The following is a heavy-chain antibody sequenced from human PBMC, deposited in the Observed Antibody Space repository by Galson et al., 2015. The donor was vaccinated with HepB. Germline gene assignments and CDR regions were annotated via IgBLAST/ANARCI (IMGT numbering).Heavy chain of an antibody. V-gene: IGHV3-21*01. CDR2: ISSSSSYI. J-gene: IGHJ5*02. D-gene: IGHD4-23*01. Sequence: SLRLSCAASRFTFSSYSMNWVRQAPGKGLEWVSSISSSSSYIYYADSVKGRFTISRDNAKNSLYLQMNSLRAEDTAVYYCARDAGYGGNSDWFDPWGQGTLVTVSS. CDR3: ARDAGYGGNSDWFDP. CDR1: RFTFSSYS.